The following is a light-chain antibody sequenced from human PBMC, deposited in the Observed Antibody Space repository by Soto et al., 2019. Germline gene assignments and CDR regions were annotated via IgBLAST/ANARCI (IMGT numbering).Light chain of an antibody. Sequence: IVLTQSPGTLSLSPGERATLSCRASQSVSSNHLAWYQQKPGQAPRLLIYGASSRATGIPDRFSGSGSGTDFTLTISSLEPEDFAVYYCQQRSNWPRGTFGQGTKVDIK. CDR2: GAS. J-gene: IGKJ1*01. CDR3: QQRSNWPRGT. CDR1: QSVSSNH. V-gene: IGKV3D-20*02.